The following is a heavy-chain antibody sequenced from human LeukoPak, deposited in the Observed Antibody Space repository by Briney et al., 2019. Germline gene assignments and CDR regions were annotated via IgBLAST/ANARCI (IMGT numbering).Heavy chain of an antibody. CDR1: GGTFCSYA. J-gene: IGHJ3*02. V-gene: IGHV1-69*13. CDR3: ARDYGGNRDAFDI. D-gene: IGHD4-23*01. CDR2: IIPIFGTA. Sequence: SVKVSCKASGGTFCSYAISWVRQAPGQGLEWMGGIIPIFGTANYAQKFQGRVTITGDESTSTAYMELSSLRSEDTAVYYCARDYGGNRDAFDIWGQGTMVTVSS.